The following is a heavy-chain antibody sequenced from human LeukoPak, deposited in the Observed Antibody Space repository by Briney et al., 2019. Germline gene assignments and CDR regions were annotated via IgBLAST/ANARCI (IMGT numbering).Heavy chain of an antibody. Sequence: SETLSLTCTVSGGSISRYYWSWVRQPAGKGLEWIGRIYTSGSTTYNSSLKSRLTMSVDTSKNQVYLKLSSVTAADTAMYHCARESTTSWPYNWFDLWGQGTLVTVSS. CDR2: IYTSGST. CDR1: GGSISRYY. J-gene: IGHJ5*02. V-gene: IGHV4-4*07. CDR3: ARESTTSWPYNWFDL. D-gene: IGHD2-2*01.